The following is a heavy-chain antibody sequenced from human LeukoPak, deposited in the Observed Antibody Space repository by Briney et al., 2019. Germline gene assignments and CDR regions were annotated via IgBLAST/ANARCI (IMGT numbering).Heavy chain of an antibody. CDR2: INPGGSST. V-gene: IGHV1-46*01. J-gene: IGHJ4*02. Sequence: EASVKVSCKGSGDTFSRYYMHWVRQAPGQGLEWMGIINPGGSSTRNAQKFQGRVTLTRDTSTSTVYMELRSLSSDDTAVYFCASGFYYFDYWGQGTLVTVSS. CDR3: ASGFYYFDY. CDR1: GDTFSRYY.